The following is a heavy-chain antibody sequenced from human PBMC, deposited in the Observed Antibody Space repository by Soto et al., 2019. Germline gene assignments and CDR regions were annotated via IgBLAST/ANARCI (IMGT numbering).Heavy chain of an antibody. Sequence: GGSLRLSCAASGFTFRSSDMSWVRQTSGKGLEWVSGISGSGGRTNYADSVKGRFTISRDNTKNTLHLQMNSLRAEDTAVYFCAKYLHSPDYGEYWDYWGQGTLVTVSS. CDR3: AKYLHSPDYGEYWDY. CDR1: GFTFRSSD. V-gene: IGHV3-23*01. CDR2: ISGSGGRT. D-gene: IGHD4-17*01. J-gene: IGHJ4*02.